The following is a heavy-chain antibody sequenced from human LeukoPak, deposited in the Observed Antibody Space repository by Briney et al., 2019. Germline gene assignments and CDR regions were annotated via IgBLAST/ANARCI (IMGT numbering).Heavy chain of an antibody. D-gene: IGHD3-10*01. Sequence: PGRSLRLSCAASGFTFSNYGMHWVRQAPGKGLEWVALIWYDGTSKYYGDSVKGRFTISRDNSKNTLYLQMNSLRAEDTAIYYCARGRFGELSVATFDIWGQGTMVTVSS. CDR3: ARGRFGELSVATFDI. V-gene: IGHV3-33*01. CDR1: GFTFSNYG. J-gene: IGHJ3*02. CDR2: IWYDGTSK.